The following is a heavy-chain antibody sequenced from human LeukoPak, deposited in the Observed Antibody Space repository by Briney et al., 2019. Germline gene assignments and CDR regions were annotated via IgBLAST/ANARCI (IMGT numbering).Heavy chain of an antibody. J-gene: IGHJ4*02. CDR3: ARGRASRGSHVVVVAARRVYFDY. V-gene: IGHV4-34*01. Sequence: PSETLSLTCAVYGGSFSGYYWSWIRQPPGKGLEWIGEINHSGSTNYNPSLESRVTISVDTSKNQFSLKLSSVTAADTAVYYCARGRASRGSHVVVVAARRVYFDYWGQGTLVTVSS. D-gene: IGHD2-15*01. CDR1: GGSFSGYY. CDR2: INHSGST.